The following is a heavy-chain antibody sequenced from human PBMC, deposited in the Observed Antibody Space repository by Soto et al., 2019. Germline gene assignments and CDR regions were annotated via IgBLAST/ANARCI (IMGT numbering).Heavy chain of an antibody. D-gene: IGHD5-12*01. CDR2: ISPSDGST. CDR1: GYTFTSYE. V-gene: IGHV1-46*01. CDR3: ARDRRDGYNTFDY. Sequence: QVQLVQSGAEVKKPGASVKVSCKASGYTFTSYEMYWVRQAPGQGLEWMGIISPSDGSTNYAKKFQGRVTMTRDPSTSTVYMELSSLRSEDTAVYYCARDRRDGYNTFDYWGQGTLVTVSS. J-gene: IGHJ4*02.